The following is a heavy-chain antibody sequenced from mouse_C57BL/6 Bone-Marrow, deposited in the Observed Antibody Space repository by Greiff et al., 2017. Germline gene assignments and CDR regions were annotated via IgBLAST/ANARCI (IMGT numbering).Heavy chain of an antibody. J-gene: IGHJ1*03. CDR3: ARRPVVSRGWYFDV. CDR1: GYTFTDYY. Sequence: QVQLQQSGAELVKPGASVKISCKASGYTFTDYYINWVKQRPGQGLEWIGKIGPGSGSTYYNEKFKGKATLTADKSSSTAYMQLSSLTSKDSAVXFGARRPVVSRGWYFDVWGTGTTVTVSS. D-gene: IGHD1-1*01. V-gene: IGHV1-77*01. CDR2: IGPGSGST.